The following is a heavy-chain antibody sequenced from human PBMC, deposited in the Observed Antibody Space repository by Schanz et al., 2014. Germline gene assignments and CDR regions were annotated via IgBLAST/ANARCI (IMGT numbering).Heavy chain of an antibody. CDR1: EFSFSDYG. J-gene: IGHJ4*02. V-gene: IGHV3-30*18. CDR3: AKSYDTSGYSGFDY. D-gene: IGHD3-22*01. CDR2: ISYHGSER. Sequence: QVQLVESGGGVVQPGRSLRLSCAGSEFSFSDYGMHWVRQAPGRGLEWVAVISYHGSERYYADSVKGRFTISRDNSKNTLYLQMNSLRTEDTAVYFCAKSYDTSGYSGFDYWGQGTLVTVSA.